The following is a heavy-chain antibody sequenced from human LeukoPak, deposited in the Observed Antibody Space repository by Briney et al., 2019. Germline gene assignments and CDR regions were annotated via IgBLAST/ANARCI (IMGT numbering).Heavy chain of an antibody. Sequence: GGSLRLYCAASGFTFSSYGMSWVRQAPGKGLEWVSAISGSGGSTYYADSVKGRFTISRDNSKNTLYLQMNSLRAEDTAVYYCTKDQAIYDSNDYWGQGTLVTVSS. D-gene: IGHD3-16*01. CDR1: GFTFSSYG. CDR2: ISGSGGST. V-gene: IGHV3-23*01. J-gene: IGHJ4*02. CDR3: TKDQAIYDSNDY.